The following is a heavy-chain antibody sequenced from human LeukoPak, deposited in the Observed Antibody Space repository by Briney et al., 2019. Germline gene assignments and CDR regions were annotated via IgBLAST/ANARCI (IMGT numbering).Heavy chain of an antibody. V-gene: IGHV1-46*01. CDR3: ARDPQRDFWSGYFFDY. J-gene: IGHJ4*02. Sequence: GASVKVSCKASGYTFTSYYMHWVRQAPGQGLEWMGIINPSGGSTSYAQKFQGRVTMTRDMSTSTVYMELSSLRSEDTAVYYCARDPQRDFWSGYFFDYWGQGTLVTVSS. CDR1: GYTFTSYY. CDR2: INPSGGST. D-gene: IGHD3-3*01.